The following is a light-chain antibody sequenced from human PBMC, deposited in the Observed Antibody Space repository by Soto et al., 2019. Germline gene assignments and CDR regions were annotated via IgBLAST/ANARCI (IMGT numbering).Light chain of an antibody. J-gene: IGKJ2*01. Sequence: EIVMTQSPATLSVSPGERATLSCRASQSVSSNLAWYQQKPGQAPRLLIYGASTRATGIPARFSGSGSGTEFTLTISSLQSEDFAVYYCQQYNKWPPYTFGQGTKLAI. CDR3: QQYNKWPPYT. CDR1: QSVSSN. CDR2: GAS. V-gene: IGKV3-15*01.